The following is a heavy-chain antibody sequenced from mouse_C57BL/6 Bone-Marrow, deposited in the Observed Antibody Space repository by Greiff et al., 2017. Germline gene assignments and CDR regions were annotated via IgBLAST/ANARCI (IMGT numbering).Heavy chain of an antibody. D-gene: IGHD3-2*02. CDR2: ISDGGSYT. Sequence: VQLKQSGGGLVKPGGSLKLSCAASGFTFSSYAMSWVRQTPEKRLEWVATISDGGSYTYYPDNAKGRFTISRDNAKNNLYLQMSHLKSEDTAMYYCAREPTQLRLRMDYWGQGTSVTVSS. CDR3: AREPTQLRLRMDY. J-gene: IGHJ4*01. V-gene: IGHV5-4*01. CDR1: GFTFSSYA.